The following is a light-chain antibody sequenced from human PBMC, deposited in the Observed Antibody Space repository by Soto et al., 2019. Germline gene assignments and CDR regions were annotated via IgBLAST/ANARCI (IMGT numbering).Light chain of an antibody. CDR3: CPYAGSSTLVV. CDR1: SSDVGSYNL. V-gene: IGLV2-23*01. J-gene: IGLJ2*01. CDR2: EGS. Sequence: QSVLTQPASVSGSPGQSSTISCSGTSSDVGSYNLVSWYQQHPGKAPKLMIYEGSKRPSGVSNRFSGSKSGNTASLTISGLQAEDEADYYCCPYAGSSTLVVFGGGTKLTVL.